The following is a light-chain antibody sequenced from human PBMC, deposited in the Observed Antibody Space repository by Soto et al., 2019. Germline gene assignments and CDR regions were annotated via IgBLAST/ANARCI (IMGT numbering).Light chain of an antibody. J-gene: IGLJ1*01. Sequence: QSVLTQPPSVSATPGQKVTISCSGSGSNLGRNYVSWYQHLPGSAPKLLIYDNVYRFSGIPDRFSGSKSGTSATLGITGLQTGDEGDYYCGSWDNSLSADVFGSGTKLTVL. V-gene: IGLV1-51*01. CDR1: GSNLGRNY. CDR2: DNV. CDR3: GSWDNSLSADV.